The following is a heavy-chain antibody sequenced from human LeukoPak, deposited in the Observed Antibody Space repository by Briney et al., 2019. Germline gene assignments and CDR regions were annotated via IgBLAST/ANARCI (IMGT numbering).Heavy chain of an antibody. J-gene: IGHJ4*02. D-gene: IGHD3-3*01. CDR2: ISGSGGST. Sequence: QAGGSLRLSCAASGFTFSSYAMSWVRQAPGKGLEWVSGISGSGGSTYYADSVKGRFTISRDNAKNTLYLQMNSLRAEDTAVYYCARDWSPNYDFWSGYWYFDYWGQGTLVTVSS. V-gene: IGHV3-23*01. CDR1: GFTFSSYA. CDR3: ARDWSPNYDFWSGYWYFDY.